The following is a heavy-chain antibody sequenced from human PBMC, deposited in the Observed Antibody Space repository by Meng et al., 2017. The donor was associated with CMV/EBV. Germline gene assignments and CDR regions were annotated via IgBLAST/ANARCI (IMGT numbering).Heavy chain of an antibody. D-gene: IGHD6-13*01. V-gene: IGHV4-59*01. J-gene: IGHJ4*02. CDR2: IYYSGST. CDR1: GGSISSYY. Sequence: SETLSLTCTVSGGSISSYYWSWIRQPPGKGLEWIGYIYYSGSTNYNPSLKSRVTISVDTPKNQFSLKLSSVTAADTAVYYCARNKARSSSSWYHFDYWGQGTLVTVSS. CDR3: ARNKARSSSSWYHFDY.